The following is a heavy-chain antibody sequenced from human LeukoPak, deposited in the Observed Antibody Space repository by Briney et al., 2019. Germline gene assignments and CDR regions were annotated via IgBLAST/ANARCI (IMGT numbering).Heavy chain of an antibody. CDR2: INPNSGGT. Sequence: GASVKVSCKASGYTFTCYYMHWVRQAPGQGLEWMGWINPNSGGTNYAQKFQGRVTMTRDTSISTAYMELSRLRSDDTAVYYCARVTTMIVVVITTPAADDAFDIWGQGTMVTVSS. D-gene: IGHD3-22*01. CDR1: GYTFTCYY. V-gene: IGHV1-2*02. J-gene: IGHJ3*02. CDR3: ARVTTMIVVVITTPAADDAFDI.